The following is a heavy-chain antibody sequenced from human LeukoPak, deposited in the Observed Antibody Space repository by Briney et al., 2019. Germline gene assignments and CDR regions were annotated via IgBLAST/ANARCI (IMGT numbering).Heavy chain of an antibody. CDR1: GFTFGDYA. Sequence: GGSLRLSCTASGFTFGDYAMSWFRQAPGKGLEWVGFIRSKAYGGTTEYAASVKGRFTISRDDSKSIAYLQMNSLKTEDTAVYYCTRGGIAARPHQDDYWGQGTLVTVSS. CDR2: IRSKAYGGTT. V-gene: IGHV3-49*03. J-gene: IGHJ4*02. D-gene: IGHD6-6*01. CDR3: TRGGIAARPHQDDY.